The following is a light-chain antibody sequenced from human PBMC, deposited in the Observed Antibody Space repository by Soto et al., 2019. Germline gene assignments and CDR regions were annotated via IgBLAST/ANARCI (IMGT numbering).Light chain of an antibody. V-gene: IGKV3-20*01. CDR3: QQYQNSRT. CDR1: QTITGRS. CDR2: SIS. J-gene: IGKJ1*01. Sequence: IVLTQSPGTLSLSPGERATLSCRASQTITGRSLAWYQQKPGQAPRLLITSISNRATGIPDRFSGSGSGADFTLTFTRLEPEDSAVYYCQQYQNSRTFGKGTKV.